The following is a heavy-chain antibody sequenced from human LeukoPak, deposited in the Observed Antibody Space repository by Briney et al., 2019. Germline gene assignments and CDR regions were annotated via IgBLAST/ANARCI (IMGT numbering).Heavy chain of an antibody. V-gene: IGHV3-66*02. Sequence: GGSLRLSCAASGFTFSSAWTNWVRQAPGKGLEWVSVIYSGGSTYYADSVKGRFTISRDNSKNTLYLQMNSLRAEDTAVYYCARMGYYYSIPTFFDYWGQGTLVTVSS. CDR3: ARMGYYYSIPTFFDY. D-gene: IGHD3-22*01. CDR1: GFTFSSAW. J-gene: IGHJ4*02. CDR2: IYSGGST.